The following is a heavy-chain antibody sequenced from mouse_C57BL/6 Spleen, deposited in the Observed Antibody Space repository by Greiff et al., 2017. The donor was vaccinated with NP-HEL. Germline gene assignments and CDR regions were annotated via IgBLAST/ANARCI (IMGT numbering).Heavy chain of an antibody. D-gene: IGHD2-1*01. Sequence: DVMLVESGGGLVQPGESLKLSCESNEYEFPSHDMSWVRKTPEKRLELVAAINSDGGSTYYPDTMERRFIISRDNTKKTLYLQMSSLRSEDTALYYCARHNGMGRYGNGAMDYWGQGTSVTVSS. V-gene: IGHV5-2*01. CDR1: EYEFPSHD. J-gene: IGHJ4*01. CDR3: ARHNGMGRYGNGAMDY. CDR2: INSDGGST.